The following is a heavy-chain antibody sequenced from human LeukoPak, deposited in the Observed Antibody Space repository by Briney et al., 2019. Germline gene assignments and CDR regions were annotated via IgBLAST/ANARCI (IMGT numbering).Heavy chain of an antibody. J-gene: IGHJ4*02. CDR2: ISYDGSNK. V-gene: IGHV3-30*04. D-gene: IGHD5-24*01. CDR1: GFTFSSYA. Sequence: GGSLRLSCAASGFTFSSYAMHWVRQAPGKGLEWVAVISYDGSNKYYADSVKGRFTISRGNSKNTLYLQMNSLRAEDTAVYYCARDCGMATIVWGTFDYWGQGTLVTVSS. CDR3: ARDCGMATIVWGTFDY.